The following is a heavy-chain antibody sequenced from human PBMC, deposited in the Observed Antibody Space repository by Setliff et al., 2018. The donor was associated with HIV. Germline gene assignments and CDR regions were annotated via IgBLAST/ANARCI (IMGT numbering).Heavy chain of an antibody. V-gene: IGHV4-39*07. CDR1: GGSFNTGRTK. CDR3: VRELLGSGGTVPEVNFFDS. J-gene: IGHJ5*01. CDR2: IFYFGSV. D-gene: IGHD1-26*01. Sequence: SETLSLTCGVSGGSFNTGRTKWGWIRQSPGKGLEWIGSIFYFGSVTYNPSLKSRPLISIDTSKTQFSLNLRSVTAADTAVYYCVRELLGSGGTVPEVNFFDSWGQGTLVTVSS.